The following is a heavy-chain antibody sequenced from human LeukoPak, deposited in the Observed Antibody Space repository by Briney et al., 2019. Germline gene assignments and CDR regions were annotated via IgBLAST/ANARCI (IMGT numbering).Heavy chain of an antibody. CDR2: IYESGTT. CDR3: ARGAWATRLAS. J-gene: IGHJ4*02. CDR1: GESLNSYY. V-gene: IGHV4-34*01. D-gene: IGHD2-15*01. Sequence: SETLSLTCAVYGESLNSYYWSWVRQPPGEGLEWIGEIYESGTTKYNPSLKSRVAISMVPSKQQFSLRLSSVTAADTPVYYCARGAWATRLASWGLGTPVIVSS.